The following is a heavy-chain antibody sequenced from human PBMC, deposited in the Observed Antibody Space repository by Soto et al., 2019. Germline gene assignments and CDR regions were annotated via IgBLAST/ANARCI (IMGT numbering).Heavy chain of an antibody. CDR2: ISSNGGST. V-gene: IGHV3-64D*08. Sequence: GGSLRLSCSASGFTFSSYAMHWVRQAPGKGLEYVSAISSNGGSTYYADSVKGRFTISRDNSKNTLYLQMSSLRAEDTAVYYCAKDLVGKQQGDYFDYWGQGTLVTVSS. J-gene: IGHJ4*02. CDR3: AKDLVGKQQGDYFDY. CDR1: GFTFSSYA. D-gene: IGHD6-13*01.